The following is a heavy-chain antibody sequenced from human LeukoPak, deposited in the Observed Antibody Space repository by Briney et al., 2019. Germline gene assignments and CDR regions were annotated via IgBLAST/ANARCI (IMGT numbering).Heavy chain of an antibody. CDR3: ARAKDTAMVIGFAFDI. V-gene: IGHV1-2*02. CDR2: INPNSGGT. Sequence: GASVKVSCKASGYTFTGYYMHWVRQAPGQGLEWMGWINPNSGGTNYAQKFQGRVTMTRDTSISTAYMELSRLRSDDTAVYYCARAKDTAMVIGFAFDIWGQGTMVTVSS. D-gene: IGHD5-18*01. CDR1: GYTFTGYY. J-gene: IGHJ3*02.